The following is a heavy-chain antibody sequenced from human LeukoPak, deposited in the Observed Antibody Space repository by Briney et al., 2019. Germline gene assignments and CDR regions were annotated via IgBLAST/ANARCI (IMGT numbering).Heavy chain of an antibody. CDR1: GYTFTSYG. Sequence: GASVKVSCKASGYTFTSYGISWVGQAPGQGLEWMGWISAYNGNTNYAQKLQGRVTMTTDTSTSTAYMELRSLRSDDTAVYYCAGDMGDIVVVPAASGYWGQGTLVTVSS. J-gene: IGHJ4*02. D-gene: IGHD2-2*01. V-gene: IGHV1-18*04. CDR3: AGDMGDIVVVPAASGY. CDR2: ISAYNGNT.